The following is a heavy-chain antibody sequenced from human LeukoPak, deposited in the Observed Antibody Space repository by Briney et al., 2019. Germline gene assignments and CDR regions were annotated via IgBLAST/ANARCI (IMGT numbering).Heavy chain of an antibody. CDR2: ISTSSSYI. CDR1: GFTFSNYD. D-gene: IGHD2/OR15-2a*01. Sequence: GGSLRLSCAASGFTFSNYDMNWVRQAPGKGLEWVSSISTSSSYIYYADSVKGRFTISRDNAKNSLYLQMNSLRADDTAVYYCASDYFLDYWGQGTLVTVSS. CDR3: ASDYFLDY. V-gene: IGHV3-21*04. J-gene: IGHJ4*02.